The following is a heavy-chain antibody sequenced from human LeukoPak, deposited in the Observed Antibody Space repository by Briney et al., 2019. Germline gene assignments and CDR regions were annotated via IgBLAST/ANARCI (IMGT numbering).Heavy chain of an antibody. V-gene: IGHV3-33*01. CDR1: GFTFSSYG. CDR2: IWYDGSNK. D-gene: IGHD5-12*01. J-gene: IGHJ4*02. Sequence: GRSLRLSCAASGFTFSSYGMHWVRQAPGKGLEWVAVIWYDGSNKYYADSVKGRFTISRDNSKSTLYLQMNSLRAEDTAVYYCARGVDIVATIAFDYWGQGTLVTVSS. CDR3: ARGVDIVATIAFDY.